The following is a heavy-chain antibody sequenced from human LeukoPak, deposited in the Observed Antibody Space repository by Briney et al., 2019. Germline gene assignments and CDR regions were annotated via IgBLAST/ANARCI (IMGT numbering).Heavy chain of an antibody. CDR1: GFTLSRYW. J-gene: IGHJ4*02. CDR2: IKQDGSEK. D-gene: IGHD3-22*01. V-gene: IGHV3-7*01. CDR3: ARDGDYYNSPFDY. Sequence: GGSLRLSCAASGFTLSRYWMTWVRQAPGKGLELVASIKQDGSEKYYVDSVKGRFTISRDNAKNSLYLQMNSLRVEDTAVYYCARDGDYYNSPFDYWGQGTLVTASS.